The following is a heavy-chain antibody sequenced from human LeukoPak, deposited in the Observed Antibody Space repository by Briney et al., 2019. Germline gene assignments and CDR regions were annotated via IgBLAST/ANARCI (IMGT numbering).Heavy chain of an antibody. CDR2: INHSGST. CDR1: GGSFSGYY. J-gene: IGHJ4*02. D-gene: IGHD3-16*01. V-gene: IGHV4-34*01. Sequence: SETLSLTCAVYGGSFSGYYWSWIRQPPGKGLEWIGEINHSGSTNYNPSLKSRVTISADTSKNQFPMKLSSVTAADTAVYYCASLSSYYFDYWGQGTLVTASS. CDR3: ASLSSYYFDY.